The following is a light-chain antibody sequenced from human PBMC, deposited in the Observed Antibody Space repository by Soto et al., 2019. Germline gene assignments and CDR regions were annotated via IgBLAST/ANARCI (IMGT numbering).Light chain of an antibody. CDR1: SSDVGSYNL. J-gene: IGLJ3*02. V-gene: IGLV2-23*01. Sequence: QSALTQPASVSGSPGQSITISCPGTSSDVGSYNLVSWYQQHPGKAPKLMIYEGSKRPSGVSNRFSGSKSGNTASLTISVLQAEDEADYYCCSYAGSRVFGGGTKLTVL. CDR2: EGS. CDR3: CSYAGSRV.